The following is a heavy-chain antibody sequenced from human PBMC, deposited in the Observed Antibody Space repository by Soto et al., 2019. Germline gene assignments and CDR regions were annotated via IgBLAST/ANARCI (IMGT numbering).Heavy chain of an antibody. CDR2: ISGYNGDT. CDR1: GYTFTSYG. J-gene: IGHJ4*02. V-gene: IGHV1-18*01. CDR3: ARDWVGDLAY. Sequence: QVKLVQSGGEVKQPGASVKVSCKTSGYTFTSYGISWVRQDPGQGLEWMGWISGYNGDTKYVQKFQGRVTLTTDTSTNTAYMEVRSLRSDATAVYYRARDWVGDLAYWGQGTLVTVSS. D-gene: IGHD4-17*01.